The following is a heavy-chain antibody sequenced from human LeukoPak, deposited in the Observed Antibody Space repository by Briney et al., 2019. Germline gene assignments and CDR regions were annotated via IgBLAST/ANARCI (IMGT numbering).Heavy chain of an antibody. D-gene: IGHD2-2*01. CDR3: ARADLIYGVVVPAAIPIDY. Sequence: ASVKVSCKASGYTFTSYYMHWVRQAPGQGLEWMGIINPSGGSTSYAQKFQGRVTMTRDTSTSTVCMELSSLRSEDTAVYYCARADLIYGVVVPAAIPIDYWGQGTLVTVSS. CDR1: GYTFTSYY. J-gene: IGHJ4*02. CDR2: INPSGGST. V-gene: IGHV1-46*01.